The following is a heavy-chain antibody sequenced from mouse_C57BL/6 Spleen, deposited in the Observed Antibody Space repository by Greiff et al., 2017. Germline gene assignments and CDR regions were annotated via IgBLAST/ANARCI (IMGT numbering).Heavy chain of an antibody. Sequence: DVQLQESGPELVKPGASVTISCKASGYSFTGYYMNWVKQSPEKSLEWIGEINPSTGGTTYNQKFKAKATLTVDKSSSTAYMQLKSLTSEDSAVXYSARRGGSSYWYCDVWGTGTTVTGSS. D-gene: IGHD1-1*01. CDR3: ARRGGSSYWYCDV. CDR1: GYSFTGYY. V-gene: IGHV1-42*01. J-gene: IGHJ1*03. CDR2: INPSTGGT.